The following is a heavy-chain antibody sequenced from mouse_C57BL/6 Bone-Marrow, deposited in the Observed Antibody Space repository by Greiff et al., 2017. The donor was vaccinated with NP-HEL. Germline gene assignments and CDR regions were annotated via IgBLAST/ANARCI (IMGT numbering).Heavy chain of an antibody. CDR2: INPSSGYT. Sequence: LVVSGAELAKPGASVKLSCKASGYTFTSYWMHWVKQRPGQGLELIGYINPSSGYTKYNQKFKDKATLTADKSSSTAYMQLSSLTYEYSAVYYCGWGYVWYFDVWGTGTTVTVSS. D-gene: IGHD2-2*01. V-gene: IGHV1-7*01. CDR1: GYTFTSYW. J-gene: IGHJ1*03. CDR3: GWGYVWYFDV.